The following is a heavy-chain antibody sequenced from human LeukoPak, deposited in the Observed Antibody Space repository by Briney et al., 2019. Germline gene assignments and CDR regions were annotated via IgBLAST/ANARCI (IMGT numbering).Heavy chain of an antibody. Sequence: ETLSLTCAVYGGSFSGYYWSWIRQPPGKGLEWVSSISSSSSYIYYADSVKGRFTISRDNAKNSLYLQMNSLRAEDTAVYYCARDSEIAVAGTRWFDPWGQGTLVTVSS. CDR2: ISSSSSYI. D-gene: IGHD6-19*01. V-gene: IGHV3-21*01. CDR3: ARDSEIAVAGTRWFDP. CDR1: GGSFSGYY. J-gene: IGHJ5*02.